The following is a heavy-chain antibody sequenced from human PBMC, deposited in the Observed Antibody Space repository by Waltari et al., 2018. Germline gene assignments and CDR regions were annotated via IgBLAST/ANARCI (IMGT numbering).Heavy chain of an antibody. CDR1: GGSFSGYY. Sequence: QVQLQQWGAGLLKPSETLSLTCAVYGGSFSGYYWSWIRQPPGKGLEWMGEINHSGSTNSNPSLKSRVTVSVDPAKNQFSLKLGSVTAADTAVYYCARGLSILGYYDFWSGYYRNWFDPWGQGTLVTVSS. V-gene: IGHV4-34*01. CDR3: ARGLSILGYYDFWSGYYRNWFDP. CDR2: INHSGST. J-gene: IGHJ5*02. D-gene: IGHD3-3*01.